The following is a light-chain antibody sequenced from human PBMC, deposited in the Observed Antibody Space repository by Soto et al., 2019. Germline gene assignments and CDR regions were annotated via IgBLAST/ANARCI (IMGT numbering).Light chain of an antibody. V-gene: IGKV1-39*01. CDR2: AAS. J-gene: IGKJ1*01. CDR3: QESDSTPWT. Sequence: DLQMTQSPSSLSASVGDRVSITCRASQSISSSLNWYQQKPGKAPKLLIYAASSLQSGVPSRFSGSGSGTDFTLTISSLQPEDFATYFCQESDSTPWTFGQGTRVEIK. CDR1: QSISSS.